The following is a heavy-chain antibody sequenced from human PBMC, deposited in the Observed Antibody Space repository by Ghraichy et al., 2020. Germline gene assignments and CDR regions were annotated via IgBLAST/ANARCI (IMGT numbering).Heavy chain of an antibody. V-gene: IGHV3-20*04. Sequence: GGSLRLSCEASGFTYDDHGMSWVRQVPGKGLEWVAYINWDGRHTIYADSVKGRFTTSRDNAKNSLHLEMNDLKVDDTALYYCGRLMIGSYAGLVDKWGQGTQVTVSS. D-gene: IGHD1-26*01. CDR2: INWDGRHT. CDR1: GFTYDDHG. CDR3: GRLMIGSYAGLVDK. J-gene: IGHJ4*02.